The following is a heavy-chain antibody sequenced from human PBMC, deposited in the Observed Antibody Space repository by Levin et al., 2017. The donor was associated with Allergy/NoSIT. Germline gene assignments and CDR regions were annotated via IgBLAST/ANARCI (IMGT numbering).Heavy chain of an antibody. Sequence: SQTLSLTCTVSGGSISSSSYYWGWIRQPPGKGLEWIGNIYNSGSTYYNPSLKSRVTISVDTSKNQFSLKLGSVTAADAAVYYCARDQGYCTSSSCHGMAFDIWGQGTVVTVSS. V-gene: IGHV4-39*02. CDR2: IYNSGST. CDR1: GGSISSSSYY. D-gene: IGHD2-2*01. J-gene: IGHJ3*02. CDR3: ARDQGYCTSSSCHGMAFDI.